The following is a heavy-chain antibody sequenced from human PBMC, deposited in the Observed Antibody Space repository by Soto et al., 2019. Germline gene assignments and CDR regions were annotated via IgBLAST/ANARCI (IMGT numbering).Heavy chain of an antibody. J-gene: IGHJ3*01. CDR2: ISPSTGKT. CDR1: GYTFINHN. D-gene: IGHD2-8*01. CDR3: AIDQTKWRNDAYDF. V-gene: IGHV1-18*01. Sequence: QVQLVQSGADVKKPGASVKLSCKASGYTFINHNINWVRQAPGQGPEWLGRISPSTGKTDYPQKFQGRVSMTTATSPSTAYIELRSLTSADTAVYYCAIDQTKWRNDAYDFWGQGTMVTVSS.